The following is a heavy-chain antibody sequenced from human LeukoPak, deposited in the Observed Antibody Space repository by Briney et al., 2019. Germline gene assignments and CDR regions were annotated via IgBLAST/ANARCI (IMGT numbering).Heavy chain of an antibody. V-gene: IGHV4-59*01. CDR2: IYYSGST. Sequence: SETLSLTCTVSGGSISSYYWSWIRQPPGKGLEWIGYIYYSGSTNYNPSLKSRVTISVDTSKNQFSLKLSSVTAADTAVYYCARVARRDDYGDYSQDYWGQGTLVTVSS. CDR3: ARVARRDDYGDYSQDY. D-gene: IGHD4-17*01. CDR1: GGSISSYY. J-gene: IGHJ4*02.